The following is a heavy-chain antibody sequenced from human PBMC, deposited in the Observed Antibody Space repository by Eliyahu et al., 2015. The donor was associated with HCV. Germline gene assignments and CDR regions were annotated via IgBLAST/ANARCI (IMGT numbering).Heavy chain of an antibody. CDR3: AKGGRTILRSCSGPDCYVPDVFLF. CDR1: GASVSSGXSY. V-gene: IGHV4-61*01. D-gene: IGHD2-15*01. J-gene: IGHJ3*01. Sequence: QVQLQESGPGLVRPSETLSLTCTVXGASVSSGXSYWTXIRQSPGKGLEWIGXIDYSGTTQYNPSLKSRVNILTYVSKNQFSLRLSSVTAADTAVYYCAKGGRTILRSCSGPDCYVPDVFLFWGQGTMVTVSS. CDR2: IDYSGTT.